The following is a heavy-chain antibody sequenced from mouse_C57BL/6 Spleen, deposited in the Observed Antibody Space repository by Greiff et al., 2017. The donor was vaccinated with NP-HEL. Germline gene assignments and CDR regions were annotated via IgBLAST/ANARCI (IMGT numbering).Heavy chain of an antibody. D-gene: IGHD2-1*01. V-gene: IGHV1-4*01. CDR3: AKERNIYYDYFDY. J-gene: IGHJ2*01. CDR2: INPSSGYT. CDR1: GYTFTSYT. Sequence: QVQLQQSGAELARPGASVKMSCKASGYTFTSYTMHWVKQRPGRGLEWIGYINPSSGYTKYNQKFKDKATLTADKSSSTAYMQLSSLTSEDSAVYYCAKERNIYYDYFDYWGQGTTLTVSS.